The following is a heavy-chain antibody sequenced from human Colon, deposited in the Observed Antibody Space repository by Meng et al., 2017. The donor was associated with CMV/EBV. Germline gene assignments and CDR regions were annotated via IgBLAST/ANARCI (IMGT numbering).Heavy chain of an antibody. CDR3: CYYGSGKYYSRLLFDN. Sequence: SGGSIRRSSWWRWARLSPGSGMGWFGELFHSGSTNYSPSLNSRVTMSVDKSKNQVFLNLTSVTAADTAVYYCCYYGSGKYYSRLLFDNWSQGTLVTVSS. CDR1: GGSIRRSSW. CDR2: LFHSGST. D-gene: IGHD3-10*01. V-gene: IGHV4-4*02. J-gene: IGHJ4*02.